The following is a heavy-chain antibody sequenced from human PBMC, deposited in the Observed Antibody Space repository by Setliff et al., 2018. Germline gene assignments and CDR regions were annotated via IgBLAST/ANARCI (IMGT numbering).Heavy chain of an antibody. CDR3: ARYGVLLARYYYDSSGYSDRNAFDI. D-gene: IGHD3-22*01. J-gene: IGHJ3*02. Sequence: ASVKVSCKASGHTFTGYYMPWVRQAPGQGLERMGWINPNSGGTNYAQKFQGRVTITADKSTSTAYMELSSLRSEDTAVYYCARYGVLLARYYYDSSGYSDRNAFDIWGQGTMVTVSS. V-gene: IGHV1-2*02. CDR1: GHTFTGYY. CDR2: INPNSGGT.